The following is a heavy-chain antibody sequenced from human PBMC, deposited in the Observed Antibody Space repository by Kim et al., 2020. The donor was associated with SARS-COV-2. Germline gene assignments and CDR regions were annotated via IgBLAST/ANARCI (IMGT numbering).Heavy chain of an antibody. CDR1: GYTFTSYY. CDR2: INPSGGST. CDR3: ARDLHKIGSTGIAAEKWVGYFDY. V-gene: IGHV1-46*01. Sequence: ASVKVSCKASGYTFTSYYMHWVRQAPGQGLEWMGIINPSGGSTSYAQKFQGRVTMTRDTSTSTVYMELSSLRSEDTAVYYCARDLHKIGSTGIAAEKWVGYFDYWGQGTLVTVSS. J-gene: IGHJ4*02. D-gene: IGHD6-13*01.